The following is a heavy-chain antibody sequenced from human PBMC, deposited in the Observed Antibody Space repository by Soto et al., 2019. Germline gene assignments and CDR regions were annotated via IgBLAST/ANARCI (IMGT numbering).Heavy chain of an antibody. V-gene: IGHV3-48*03. CDR1: GFTFSSYE. Sequence: GGSLRLSCAASGFTFSSYEMNWVRQAPGKGLEWVSYISSSGSTIYYADSVKGRFTISGDNAKNSLYLQMNSLRAEDTAVYYCARVGKCSSTSCYIGTYGMDVWGQGTTVTVSS. D-gene: IGHD2-2*02. CDR3: ARVGKCSSTSCYIGTYGMDV. J-gene: IGHJ6*02. CDR2: ISSSGSTI.